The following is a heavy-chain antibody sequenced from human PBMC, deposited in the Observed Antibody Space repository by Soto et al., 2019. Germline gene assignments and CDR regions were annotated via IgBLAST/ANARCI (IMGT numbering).Heavy chain of an antibody. Sequence: EVQLVESGGGVVQPGGSLRLSCAASGISFNTYNMNWVRQAQGKGLEWFSYISSSRSSIYYADFVKGRFTISRDNGENSLYLQMNSLRDEDTAVYYCATSGDYRLEYWGQGTLVTVSS. CDR2: ISSSRSSI. J-gene: IGHJ4*02. CDR1: GISFNTYN. D-gene: IGHD4-4*01. CDR3: ATSGDYRLEY. V-gene: IGHV3-48*02.